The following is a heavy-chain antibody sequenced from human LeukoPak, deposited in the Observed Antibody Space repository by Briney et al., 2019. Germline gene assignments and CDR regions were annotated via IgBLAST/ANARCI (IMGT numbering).Heavy chain of an antibody. J-gene: IGHJ4*02. CDR1: GGSIRTNY. V-gene: IGHV4-59*01. CDR2: INYSGST. CDR3: ARNLGGYTYAFDY. Sequence: PSETLSLTCSVSGGSIRTNYWSWIRQPPGKGLECIGYINYSGSTKYNPSLKSRVTISLDTSKNQFSLRLSSVTAADTAMYYCARNLGGYTYAFDYWGQGALVTVSS. D-gene: IGHD5-18*01.